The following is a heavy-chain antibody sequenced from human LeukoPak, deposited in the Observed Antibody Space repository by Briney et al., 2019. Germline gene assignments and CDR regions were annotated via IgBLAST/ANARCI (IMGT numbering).Heavy chain of an antibody. CDR2: INSDGSST. D-gene: IGHD3-22*01. Sequence: GGSLRLSCAASGFTFSSYWMHWVRQAPGKGLVWVSRINSDGSSTSYADSVKGRFTISRDNAKNTLYLQMNSLRAEDTAVYYCARFDSRRKNFDYWGQGTLLTVSS. V-gene: IGHV3-74*01. J-gene: IGHJ4*02. CDR1: GFTFSSYW. CDR3: ARFDSRRKNFDY.